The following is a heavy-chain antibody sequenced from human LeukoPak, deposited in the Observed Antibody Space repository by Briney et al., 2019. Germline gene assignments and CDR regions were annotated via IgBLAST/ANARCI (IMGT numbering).Heavy chain of an antibody. CDR2: FFHGGRP. V-gene: IGHV4-38-2*02. Sequence: SETLSLTCSVSGYSISSGYYWDWIRQPPGKGLEWIGTFFHGGRPYYNPSLKSRVTISVDTSKNQFSLKLSSVTAADTAVYYCARGPNDILTHPDFDYWGQGTLVTVSS. CDR3: ARGPNDILTHPDFDY. CDR1: GYSISSGYY. J-gene: IGHJ4*02. D-gene: IGHD3-9*01.